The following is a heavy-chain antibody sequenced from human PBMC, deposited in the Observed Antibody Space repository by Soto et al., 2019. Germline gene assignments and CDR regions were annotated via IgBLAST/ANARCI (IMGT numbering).Heavy chain of an antibody. D-gene: IGHD6-13*01. Sequence: QVQLQESGPRLVKPSGTLSLTCAVSGGSISSSNWWSWVRQPPGKGLELIGEIYHSVSTNNNPSLKSRVTISVDKSKNQFSLKLSSMTAADTDVYYCASAAMGGSSWPFDYWGQGTVVTVSS. CDR1: GGSISSSNW. CDR3: ASAAMGGSSWPFDY. CDR2: IYHSVST. V-gene: IGHV4-4*02. J-gene: IGHJ4*02.